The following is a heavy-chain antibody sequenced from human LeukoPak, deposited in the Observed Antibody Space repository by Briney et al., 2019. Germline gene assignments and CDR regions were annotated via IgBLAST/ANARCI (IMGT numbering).Heavy chain of an antibody. CDR1: GASFSSSRYY. J-gene: IGHJ4*02. Sequence: SGTLSLSCTVSGASFSSSRYYWGWIRAPPGKGLEWIVSIFYNGAAYYNSSLKSRVTISVDTSKNNFCLSLSSVTASDTTVYYCARGMRDYVWGSYRYSTPFDYWGQGTLVTVSS. CDR3: ARGMRDYVWGSYRYSTPFDY. D-gene: IGHD3-16*02. V-gene: IGHV4-39*02. CDR2: IFYNGAA.